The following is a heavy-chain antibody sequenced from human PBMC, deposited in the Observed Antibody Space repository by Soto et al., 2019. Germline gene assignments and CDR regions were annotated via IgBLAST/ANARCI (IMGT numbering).Heavy chain of an antibody. CDR2: ISPSSGYT. D-gene: IGHD6-25*01. CDR1: GYSFTNYG. J-gene: IGHJ4*02. CDR3: AREMWTRSGPQNFFDY. Sequence: ASVKVSCKASGYSFTNYGFCWVRQVPGQGLEWMGYISPSSGYTTYAPNLQERVIMTTDSSTTTVYMELRSLTSDDTAVYYCAREMWTRSGPQNFFDYCGQAALVTVS. V-gene: IGHV1-18*01.